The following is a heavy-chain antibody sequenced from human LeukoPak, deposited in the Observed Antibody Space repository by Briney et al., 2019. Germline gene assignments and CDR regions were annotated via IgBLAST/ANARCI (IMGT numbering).Heavy chain of an antibody. CDR2: IYHSGST. CDR1: GYSISSGYY. V-gene: IGHV4-38-2*02. J-gene: IGHJ6*03. CDR3: ARVGPLTYYYYYYYMDV. Sequence: SETLSLTCTVSGYSISSGYYWGWIRQPPGKGLEWIGSIYHSGSTYYNPSLKSRVTISVDTSKNQFSLKLSSVTAADTAVYYCARVGPLTYYYYYYYMDVWGKGTTVTVSS.